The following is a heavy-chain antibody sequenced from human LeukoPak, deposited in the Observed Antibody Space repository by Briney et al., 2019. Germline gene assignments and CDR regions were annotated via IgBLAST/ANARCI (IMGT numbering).Heavy chain of an antibody. CDR3: AKGGEGSDAFDI. Sequence: GGPLRLSCAASGFTFSNYAMNWVRQVPGKGLEWVSAITGSGGSTYYADSVKGRFTISRDNSENTLYLQMNSLRAEDTAVYYCAKGGEGSDAFDIWGQGTMVTVSS. CDR1: GFTFSNYA. J-gene: IGHJ3*02. CDR2: ITGSGGST. V-gene: IGHV3-23*01. D-gene: IGHD3-16*01.